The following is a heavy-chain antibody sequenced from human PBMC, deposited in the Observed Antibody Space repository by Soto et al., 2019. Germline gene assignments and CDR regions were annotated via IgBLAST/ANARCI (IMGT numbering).Heavy chain of an antibody. CDR2: IYPGDSDT. D-gene: IGHD1-26*01. J-gene: IGHJ6*02. V-gene: IGHV5-51*01. CDR3: ARLPAGVGATVYYYYYGMDG. Sequence: GVSQKIPGHGSADGLTSHCIGWVRPMPGRGLEWMGIIYPGDSDTRYSPSFQGQVTISADKSISTAYLQWSSLKASDTAMYYCARLPAGVGATVYYYYYGMDGWGQGTTVTVS. CDR1: ADGLTSHC.